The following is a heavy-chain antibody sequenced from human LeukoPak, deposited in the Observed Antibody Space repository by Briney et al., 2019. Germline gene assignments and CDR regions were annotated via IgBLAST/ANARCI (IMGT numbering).Heavy chain of an antibody. V-gene: IGHV3-9*01. D-gene: IGHD3-22*01. J-gene: IGHJ3*02. CDR3: AKDLYYYDSKKAFDI. CDR1: GFTFDDYA. CDR2: ISWNSGSI. Sequence: SLRLSCAASGFTFDDYAMHWGRQAPGKGLEWASGISWNSGSIGYADSVKGRFTISRDNAKNSLYLQMNSLRAEDTALYYCAKDLYYYDSKKAFDIWGQGTMVTVSS.